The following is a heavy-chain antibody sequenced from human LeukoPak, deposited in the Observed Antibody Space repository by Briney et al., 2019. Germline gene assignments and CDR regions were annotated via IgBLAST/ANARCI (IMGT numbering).Heavy chain of an antibody. D-gene: IGHD2-15*01. V-gene: IGHV3-48*04. CDR3: ARAPGVVVAASYAFDI. CDR1: GFTFGSYS. J-gene: IGHJ3*02. CDR2: ISSSSTI. Sequence: LPGGSLRLSCAASGFTFGSYSMNWVRQAPGKGLEWVSYISSSSTIYYADSVEGRFTISRDNAKNSLYLQMNSLRAEDTAVYYCARAPGVVVAASYAFDIWGQGTMVTVSS.